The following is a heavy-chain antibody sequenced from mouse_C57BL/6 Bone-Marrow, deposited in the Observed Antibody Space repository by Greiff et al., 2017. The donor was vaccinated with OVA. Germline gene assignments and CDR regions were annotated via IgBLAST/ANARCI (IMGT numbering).Heavy chain of an antibody. D-gene: IGHD2-5*01. CDR1: GFTFSDYG. Sequence: ELHLVESGGGLVQPGGSLKLSCAASGFTFSDYGMAWVRQASRKGPEWVAFISNLAYSIYYADTVTGRFTISRENAKNTLDLEMSSLRAEDTAMYYCARGDYSTRFAYWGQGTLVTVSA. J-gene: IGHJ3*01. CDR2: ISNLAYSI. CDR3: ARGDYSTRFAY. V-gene: IGHV5-15*01.